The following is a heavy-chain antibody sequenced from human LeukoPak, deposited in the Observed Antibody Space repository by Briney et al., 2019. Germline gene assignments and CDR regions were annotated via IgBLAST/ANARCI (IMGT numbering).Heavy chain of an antibody. Sequence: GASVKVSCKASGYTFTSYYMHWVRQAPGQGLEWMGIINPSGGSTSYAQKFQGRVTITADESTTTAYMELNSLRSEDTAVYYCARSFEYSSPSGGDYWGQGTLVTVSS. J-gene: IGHJ4*02. D-gene: IGHD6-6*01. CDR2: INPSGGST. CDR1: GYTFTSYY. V-gene: IGHV1-46*01. CDR3: ARSFEYSSPSGGDY.